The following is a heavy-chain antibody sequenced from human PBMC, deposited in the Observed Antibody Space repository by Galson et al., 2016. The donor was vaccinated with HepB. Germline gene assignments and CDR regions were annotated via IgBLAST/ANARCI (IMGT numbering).Heavy chain of an antibody. J-gene: IGHJ6*02. CDR1: GDSVSSNSAA. CDR2: TYYRSKWYN. V-gene: IGHV6-1*01. CDR3: VHLGGYGMDV. Sequence: AISGDSVSSNSAAWNWIRQSPSRGLEWLGRTYYRSKWYNDYAVSVKSRITINPDTSKNQFSLQLNSVTPDDTAVYFCVHLGGYGMDVWGLGTTVTVPS. D-gene: IGHD3-16*01.